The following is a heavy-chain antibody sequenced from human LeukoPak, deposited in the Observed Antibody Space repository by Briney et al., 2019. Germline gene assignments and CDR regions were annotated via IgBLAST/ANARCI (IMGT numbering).Heavy chain of an antibody. CDR2: ISSSSSYI. Sequence: GGSLRLSCAASGFTFSSYSMNWVRQAPGKGLEWVSSISSSSSYIYYADSVKGRFTISRDNAKNSLYLQMNSLRAEDTAVYYCARDPIDGLYYYYMDVWGKGTTVTVSS. CDR1: GFTFSSYS. J-gene: IGHJ6*03. CDR3: ARDPIDGLYYYYMDV. V-gene: IGHV3-21*01. D-gene: IGHD5-24*01.